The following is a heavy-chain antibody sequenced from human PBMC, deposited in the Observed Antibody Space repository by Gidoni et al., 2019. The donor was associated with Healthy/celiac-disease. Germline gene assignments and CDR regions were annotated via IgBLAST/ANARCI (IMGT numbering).Heavy chain of an antibody. J-gene: IGHJ6*02. V-gene: IGHV5-10-1*03. D-gene: IGHD3-3*01. CDR3: ARRNDFWSGAGYYYGMDV. CDR2: IDPSDSYT. Sequence: EVQLVQSGAEVKKPGESLRISCTGSGYSFTSYWISWVRQMPGKGLEWMGRIDPSDSYTNYSPSFQGHVTISADKSISTAYLQWSSLKASDTAMYYCARRNDFWSGAGYYYGMDVWGQGTTVTVSS. CDR1: GYSFTSYW.